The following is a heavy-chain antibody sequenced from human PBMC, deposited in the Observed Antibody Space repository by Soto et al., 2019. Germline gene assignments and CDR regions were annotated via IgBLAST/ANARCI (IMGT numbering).Heavy chain of an antibody. CDR3: AKGLSSGWYRSHYFDY. CDR1: GFTFSSYA. V-gene: IGHV3-23*01. CDR2: ISGSGGST. J-gene: IGHJ4*02. D-gene: IGHD6-19*01. Sequence: EGSLRLSCAASGFTFSSYAMSWVRQAPGKGLEWVSAISGSGGSTYYADSVKGRFTISRDNSKNTLYLQMNSLRAEDTAVYYCAKGLSSGWYRSHYFDYWGQGTLVTVSS.